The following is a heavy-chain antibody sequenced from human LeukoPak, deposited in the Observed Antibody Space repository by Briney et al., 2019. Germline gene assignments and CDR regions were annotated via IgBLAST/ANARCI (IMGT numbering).Heavy chain of an antibody. Sequence: GASVKVSCTASGYTFISYYMHWVRQAPGQGPEWLAMINPRDGSTTFGQNFQVRVTMTRDTSTSTVYMELSSLRSGDTAVYYCARGPFSGSTYHPNYFDYWGQGTLVTVSS. CDR1: GYTFISYY. V-gene: IGHV1-46*01. J-gene: IGHJ4*02. D-gene: IGHD1-26*01. CDR2: INPRDGST. CDR3: ARGPFSGSTYHPNYFDY.